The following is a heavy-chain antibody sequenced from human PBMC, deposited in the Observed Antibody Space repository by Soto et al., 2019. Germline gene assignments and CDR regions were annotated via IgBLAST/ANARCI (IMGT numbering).Heavy chain of an antibody. V-gene: IGHV1-18*04. D-gene: IGHD2-2*01. CDR3: ARDQGYCSSTSCYPQYYYYYYGMDV. CDR2: ISAYNGNT. J-gene: IGHJ6*02. CDR1: GYTFTSYG. Sequence: ASVKVSCKASGYTFTSYGISWVRQAPGQGLEWMGWISAYNGNTNYAQKLQGRVTMTTDTSTSTAYMELRSLRSDDTALYYCARDQGYCSSTSCYPQYYYYYYGMDVWGQGTTVTVSS.